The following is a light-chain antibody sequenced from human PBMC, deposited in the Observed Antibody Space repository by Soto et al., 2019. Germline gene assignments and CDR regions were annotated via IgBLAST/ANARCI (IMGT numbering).Light chain of an antibody. CDR2: EVT. V-gene: IGLV2-14*01. CDR1: SSDVGGYNY. CDR3: SSYTITNTFV. Sequence: QAALTQPASVSGSPGQSITISCTGTSSDVGGYNYVSWYQQHPGKAPKLMIYEVTNRPSGVSNRFSGSKSDNTASLTISGLQAEDEADYYCSSYTITNTFVFGTGTKLTVL. J-gene: IGLJ1*01.